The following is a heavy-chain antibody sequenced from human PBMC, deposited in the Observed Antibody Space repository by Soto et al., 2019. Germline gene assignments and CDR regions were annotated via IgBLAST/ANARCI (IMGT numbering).Heavy chain of an antibody. J-gene: IGHJ3*01. Sequence: ASETLSLTCAVYGGSFSGYYWSWIRQPPGKGLEWIGEINHSGSTNYNPSLKSRIIFNSDTSKNQLSLQLNSVTPDDTAMYYCARGWALDFWGQGTMVTVSS. CDR3: ARGWALDF. CDR2: INHSGST. V-gene: IGHV4-34*01. CDR1: GGSFSGYY.